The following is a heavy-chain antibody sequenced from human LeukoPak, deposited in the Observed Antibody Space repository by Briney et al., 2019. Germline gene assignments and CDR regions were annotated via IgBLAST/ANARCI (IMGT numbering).Heavy chain of an antibody. V-gene: IGHV1-18*01. D-gene: IGHD1-14*01. CDR2: ISAYNGNT. Sequence: ASVKVSCKASGYTFTSYGISWVRQAPGQGLEWMGWISAYNGNTNYAQKLQGRVTMTTDTSTSTAYMELRSLRSDDTAVYYCASSRKAKSSYYFDYWGQGTLVTVSS. CDR1: GYTFTSYG. J-gene: IGHJ4*02. CDR3: ASSRKAKSSYYFDY.